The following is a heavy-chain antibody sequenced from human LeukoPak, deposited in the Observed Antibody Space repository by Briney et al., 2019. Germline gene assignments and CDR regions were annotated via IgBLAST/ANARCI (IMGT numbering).Heavy chain of an antibody. CDR3: AKLASMVTPLEY. CDR2: ISWNSGSI. CDR1: GFTFDDYA. J-gene: IGHJ4*02. D-gene: IGHD4-23*01. V-gene: IGHV3-9*01. Sequence: GGSLRLSCAASGFTFDDYAMHWVRQAPGKGLEWVSGISWNSGSIGYADSVKGRFTISRDNAKNSLYLQMNSLRAEDTALYYCAKLASMVTPLEYWGQGTLVTVSS.